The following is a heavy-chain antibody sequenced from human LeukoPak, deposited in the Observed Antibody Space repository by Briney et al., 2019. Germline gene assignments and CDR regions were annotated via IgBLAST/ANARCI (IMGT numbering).Heavy chain of an antibody. J-gene: IGHJ4*02. Sequence: GGSLRLSCAASGFIFSNNAMYWVRQAPGRGLECVSSISHDGGRPYYADSVKGRFTISRDNSKNTVYLQMGSLRTEDMAVYYCARDGSGAFVHWGQGTLVTVSS. CDR2: ISHDGGRP. CDR1: GFIFSNNA. CDR3: ARDGSGAFVH. D-gene: IGHD3-3*01. V-gene: IGHV3-64*02.